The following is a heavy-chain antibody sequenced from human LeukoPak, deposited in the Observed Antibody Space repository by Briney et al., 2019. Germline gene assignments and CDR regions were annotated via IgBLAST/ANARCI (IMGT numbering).Heavy chain of an antibody. Sequence: ASVKVSCKASGYTFTAFYMHWVRQAPGQGLEWMGRINPNSGGTKYAQKFQGRVTMTTDTSINTAYLELSRLRSDDTAVYYCARGYSSSWLDYWGQGTLVTVSS. J-gene: IGHJ4*02. CDR2: INPNSGGT. V-gene: IGHV1-2*06. D-gene: IGHD6-13*01. CDR1: GYTFTAFY. CDR3: ARGYSSSWLDY.